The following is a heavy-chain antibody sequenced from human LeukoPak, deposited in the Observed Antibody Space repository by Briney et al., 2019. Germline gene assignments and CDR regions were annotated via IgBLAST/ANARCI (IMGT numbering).Heavy chain of an antibody. J-gene: IGHJ5*02. CDR3: ARGIAVAGTFNWFDP. D-gene: IGHD6-19*01. Sequence: ASVKVSCKASGYTFSDYAMHWVRQAPGQRFEWMGWIDAGNGDTRYSQKFQGRVTITRDTSASTAYIELRSLRSEDTAMYYCARGIAVAGTFNWFDPWGQGTLVTVSS. CDR2: IDAGNGDT. V-gene: IGHV1-3*01. CDR1: GYTFSDYA.